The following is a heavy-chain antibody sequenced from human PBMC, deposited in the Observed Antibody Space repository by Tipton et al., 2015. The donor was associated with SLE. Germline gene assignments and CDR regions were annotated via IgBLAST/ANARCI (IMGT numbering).Heavy chain of an antibody. D-gene: IGHD4-17*01. J-gene: IGHJ4*02. CDR3: ARGTRSIAAWGLRPLYFDY. V-gene: IGHV4-59*11. Sequence: TLSLTCTVSGGSISSHYWSWIRQPPGKGLEWIGYIYYSGSTNYNPSLKSRVTISVDTSKNQFSLKLSSVTAADTAVYYCARGTRSIAAWGLRPLYFDYWGQGTLVTVSS. CDR2: IYYSGST. CDR1: GGSISSHY.